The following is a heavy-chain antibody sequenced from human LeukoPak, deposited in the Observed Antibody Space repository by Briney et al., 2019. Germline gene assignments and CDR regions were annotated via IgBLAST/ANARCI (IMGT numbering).Heavy chain of an antibody. J-gene: IGHJ4*02. D-gene: IGHD6-6*01. CDR1: GGSISSSSYY. V-gene: IGHV4-39*01. Sequence: SETLSLTCTVSGGSISSSSYYWGWIRQPPGRGLEWIGSIYYSGSTYYNPSLKSRVTISVDTSKNQFSLKLSSVTAADTAVYYCARKLRSKYSSSPRFDYWGQGTLVTVSS. CDR3: ARKLRSKYSSSPRFDY. CDR2: IYYSGST.